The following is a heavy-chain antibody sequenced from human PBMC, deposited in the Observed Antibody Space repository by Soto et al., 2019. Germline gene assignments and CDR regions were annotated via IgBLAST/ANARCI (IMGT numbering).Heavy chain of an antibody. CDR1: GGTFSSYA. CDR2: IIPILGTA. D-gene: IGHD3-22*01. CDR3: ARYYYYDSSGYYAEADYYYGMDV. Sequence: QVQLVQSGAEVKKPGSSVKVSCKASGGTFSSYAISWVRQAPGQGLEWMGGIIPILGTANYAQKFQGRVTITADESTSTAYMGLSSLRSEDTAVYYCARYYYYDSSGYYAEADYYYGMDVWGQGTTVTVSS. V-gene: IGHV1-69*01. J-gene: IGHJ6*02.